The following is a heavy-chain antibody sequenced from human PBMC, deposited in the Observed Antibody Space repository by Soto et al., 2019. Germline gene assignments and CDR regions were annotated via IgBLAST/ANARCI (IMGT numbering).Heavy chain of an antibody. D-gene: IGHD1-1*01. J-gene: IGHJ4*02. CDR3: ERGSLERRVGRVDFDY. CDR1: GGSVSSGSYY. Sequence: QVQLQESGPGLVKPSETLSLTCTVSGGSVSSGSYYWSWILQPPGKGLEWIGYIYYSGSTNYNPSLKRRVTIAVDTSKNQFSLKLSSVTAADTAVYYCERGSLERRVGRVDFDYWGQGTLVTVSS. CDR2: IYYSGST. V-gene: IGHV4-61*01.